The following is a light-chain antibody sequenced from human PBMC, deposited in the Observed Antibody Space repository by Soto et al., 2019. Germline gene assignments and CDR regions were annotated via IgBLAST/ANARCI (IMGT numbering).Light chain of an antibody. V-gene: IGLV2-14*01. Sequence: QSALTQPASVSGSPGQSITISCTGTSSDIGGYNDVSWYQQHPGKAPQVMIFEFTYRPYGISDRFSGSKSGNVASLTISGLQAEDEADYYCCSYRSGSAPYYVFGTGTKVTVL. J-gene: IGLJ1*01. CDR3: CSYRSGSAPYYV. CDR1: SSDIGGYND. CDR2: EFT.